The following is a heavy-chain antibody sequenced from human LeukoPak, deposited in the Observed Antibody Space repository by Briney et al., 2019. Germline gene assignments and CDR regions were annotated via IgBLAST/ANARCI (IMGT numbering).Heavy chain of an antibody. V-gene: IGHV1-2*02. CDR2: INPNSGGT. J-gene: IGHJ4*02. CDR1: GYTFTGYY. Sequence: ASVKVSCKASGYTFTGYYMHWVRQAPGQGLEWMGWINPNSGGTNYAQKLQGRVTMTTDTSTSTAYMELRSLRSDDTAVYYCARDSSEHDYTPFDYWGQGTLVTVSS. D-gene: IGHD4-11*01. CDR3: ARDSSEHDYTPFDY.